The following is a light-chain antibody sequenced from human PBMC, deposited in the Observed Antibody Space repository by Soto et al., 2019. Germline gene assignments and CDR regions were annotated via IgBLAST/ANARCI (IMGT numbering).Light chain of an antibody. CDR1: RSTIEDNT. CDR2: ANN. Sequence: HSVLTQTPSASGTPGHRFYICCSGIRSTIEDNTVNWYQFVPGTSPNLIIYANNQRPSGVPGRFSGSKAGTSASLDINGLQSEDQTDYHRASWDDSLNGYVFGSGTKVTV. V-gene: IGLV1-44*01. CDR3: ASWDDSLNGYV. J-gene: IGLJ1*01.